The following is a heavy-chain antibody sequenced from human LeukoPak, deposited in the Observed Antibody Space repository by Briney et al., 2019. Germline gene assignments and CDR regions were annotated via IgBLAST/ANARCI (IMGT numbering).Heavy chain of an antibody. CDR2: INPDGSAT. D-gene: IGHD1-26*01. Sequence: PGGSLRLSCAASGFTFSSYWTHWVLQAPGKGRVGGSHINPDGSATRYADSVKGRFTISRDNAKNTLYLQMNSLRAEDTAVYYCARDQVGATPIDYWGQGTLVTVSS. V-gene: IGHV3-74*01. CDR3: ARDQVGATPIDY. J-gene: IGHJ4*02. CDR1: GFTFSSYW.